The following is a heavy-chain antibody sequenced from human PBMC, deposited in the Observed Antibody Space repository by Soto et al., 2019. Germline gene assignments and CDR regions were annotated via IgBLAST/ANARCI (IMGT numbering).Heavy chain of an antibody. Sequence: QVRLAQSGAELKKPGASVKVSCKASGNPFISYAISWVRQAPGQGLEWMGRFSVYNGNTIYAQKFHDRLTVTTDTSTTTAYMELRSLTSDDTAVYYCVWSCTGGSCSDYWGQGTLVTVSS. CDR3: VWSCTGGSCSDY. CDR1: GNPFISYA. D-gene: IGHD2-15*01. J-gene: IGHJ4*02. CDR2: FSVYNGNT. V-gene: IGHV1-18*04.